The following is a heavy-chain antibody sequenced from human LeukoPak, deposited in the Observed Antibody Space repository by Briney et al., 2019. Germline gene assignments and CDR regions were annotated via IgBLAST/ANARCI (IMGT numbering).Heavy chain of an antibody. CDR1: GFTFDDYA. Sequence: GGSLRLSCAASGFTFDDYAMHWVRQAPGKGLEWVSLISGGGGSTYYADSVKGRFTISRDNSKNSLYLQMNSLRTEDTALYYCANGDTAMVTGDYWGQGTLVTVSS. CDR2: ISGGGGST. D-gene: IGHD5-18*01. CDR3: ANGDTAMVTGDY. V-gene: IGHV3-43*02. J-gene: IGHJ4*02.